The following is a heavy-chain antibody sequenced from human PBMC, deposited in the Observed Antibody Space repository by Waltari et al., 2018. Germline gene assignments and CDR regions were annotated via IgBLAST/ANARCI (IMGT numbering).Heavy chain of an antibody. CDR2: IYPGDSDT. CDR3: ARHKGGYCTN. J-gene: IGHJ4*02. D-gene: IGHD2-8*01. CDR1: GYSFTICW. V-gene: IGHV5-51*01. Sequence: EVQLLQSGAEVKMLGVLLKISCKGSGYSFTICWIGWVRQMPGTGLEWMGIIYPGDSDTRYSPSFQGQVTISADKSISTAYLQWSSLKASDTAMYYCARHKGGYCTNWGQGTLVTVSS.